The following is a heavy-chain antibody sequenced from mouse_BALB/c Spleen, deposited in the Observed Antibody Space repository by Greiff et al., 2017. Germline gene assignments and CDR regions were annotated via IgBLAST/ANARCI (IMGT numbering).Heavy chain of an antibody. D-gene: IGHD1-1*01. Sequence: VQLQQSGPELVKPGASVKISCKASGYAFSSSWMNWVKQRPGQGLEWIGRIYPGDGDTNYNGKFKGQATLTADKSSSTAYMQLSSLTSVDSAVYFCASYYSAWFAYWGQGTLVTVSA. CDR1: GYAFSSSW. CDR3: ASYYSAWFAY. CDR2: IYPGDGDT. J-gene: IGHJ3*01. V-gene: IGHV1-82*01.